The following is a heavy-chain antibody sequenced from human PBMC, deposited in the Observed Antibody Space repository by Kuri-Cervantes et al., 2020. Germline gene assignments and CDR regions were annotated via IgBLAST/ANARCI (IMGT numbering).Heavy chain of an antibody. V-gene: IGHV3-23*01. D-gene: IGHD3-16*02. Sequence: GESPKISCAASGFTFSSYSMNWVRQAPGKGLEWVSAISGSGGSTYYADSVKGRFTISRDNSKNTLYLQMNSLRAEDTAVYYCARDHYDYVWGSYRQEYNWFDPWGQGTLVTVSS. CDR1: GFTFSSYS. CDR3: ARDHYDYVWGSYRQEYNWFDP. J-gene: IGHJ5*02. CDR2: ISGSGGST.